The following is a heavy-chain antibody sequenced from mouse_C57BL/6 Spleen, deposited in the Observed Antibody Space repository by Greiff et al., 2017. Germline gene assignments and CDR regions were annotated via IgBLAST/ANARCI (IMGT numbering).Heavy chain of an antibody. D-gene: IGHD2-2*01. CDR1: GYTFTSYW. J-gene: IGHJ2*01. V-gene: IGHV1-69*01. Sequence: QVQLQQPGAELVMPGASVKLSCKASGYTFTSYWMHWVKQRPGQGLEWIGEIDPSDSYTNYNQKFKGKSTLTVDKSSSTAYMQLSSLTSEDSAVYYCARTLYGYVSDNWGKGTTLTVSS. CDR3: ARTLYGYVSDN. CDR2: IDPSDSYT.